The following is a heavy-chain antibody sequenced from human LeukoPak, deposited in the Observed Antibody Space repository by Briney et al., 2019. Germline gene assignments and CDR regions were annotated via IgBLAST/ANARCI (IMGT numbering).Heavy chain of an antibody. CDR3: ASIEAHGDYAFDI. CDR1: GFTFSSYS. CDR2: ISSSSSTI. Sequence: PGGSLRLSCAASGFTFSSYSMNWVRQAPGKGLEWVSYISSSSSTIYYADSVKGRFTISRDNAKNSLHLQMNSLRAEDTAVYYCASIEAHGDYAFDIWGQGTMVTVSS. J-gene: IGHJ3*02. D-gene: IGHD4-17*01. V-gene: IGHV3-48*04.